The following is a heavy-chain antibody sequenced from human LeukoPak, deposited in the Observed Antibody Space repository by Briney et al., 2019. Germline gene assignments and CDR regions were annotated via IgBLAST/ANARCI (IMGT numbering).Heavy chain of an antibody. D-gene: IGHD3-10*01. J-gene: IGHJ4*02. CDR3: ARQGWFGELLSPLDY. CDR2: IYYSGSP. Sequence: PSETLSLTCTVSGGSISSSSYYWGWIRQPPGKGLEWIGSIYYSGSPYYNPSLKSRVTISVDTSKTQFSLKLSSVTAADTAVYYCARQGWFGELLSPLDYWGQGTLVTVSS. CDR1: GGSISSSSYY. V-gene: IGHV4-39*01.